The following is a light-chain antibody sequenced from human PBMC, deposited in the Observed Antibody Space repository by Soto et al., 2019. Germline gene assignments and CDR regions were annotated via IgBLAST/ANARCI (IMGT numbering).Light chain of an antibody. CDR1: SSDVGGYNY. J-gene: IGLJ1*01. V-gene: IGLV2-14*01. CDR3: SSYTSSSTPYV. CDR2: EVS. Sequence: QSVLTQPPSVSGSPGQSITISCTGTSSDVGGYNYVSWYQQHPGKAPKLMIYEVSNRPSGVSNRFSGSKSGNTASLTISGLQAEDEADYYCSSYTSSSTPYVFGTGTKV.